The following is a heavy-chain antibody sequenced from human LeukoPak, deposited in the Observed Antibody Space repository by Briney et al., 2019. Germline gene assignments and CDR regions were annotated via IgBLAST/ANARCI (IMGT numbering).Heavy chain of an antibody. Sequence: PSETLSLTCAVYGGSFSGYYWSWIRQPPGKGLEWIGEINHSGSTNYNPSLKSRVTISVDTSKNQFSLKLSSVTAADTAVYYCARVWGGSGWYAFDYWGQGTLVTVSS. J-gene: IGHJ4*02. D-gene: IGHD6-19*01. V-gene: IGHV4-34*01. CDR1: GGSFSGYY. CDR2: INHSGST. CDR3: ARVWGGSGWYAFDY.